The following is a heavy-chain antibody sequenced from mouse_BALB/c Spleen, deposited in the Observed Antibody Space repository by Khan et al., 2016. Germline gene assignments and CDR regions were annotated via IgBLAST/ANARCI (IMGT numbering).Heavy chain of an antibody. J-gene: IGHJ2*01. D-gene: IGHD2-2*01. CDR1: GYPFTGYY. Sequence: LVKTGASVKISCKASGYPFTGYYMHWVRQSNGKSLEWIGYISCYNGATRYNQKFKDKATFTVDTSSSTAYMQFSSLTSEDSAVYYCARPHFGFDEGYFFHSWSHRTTLPVTS. CDR2: ISCYNGAT. CDR3: ARPHFGFDEGYFFHS. V-gene: IGHV1S34*01.